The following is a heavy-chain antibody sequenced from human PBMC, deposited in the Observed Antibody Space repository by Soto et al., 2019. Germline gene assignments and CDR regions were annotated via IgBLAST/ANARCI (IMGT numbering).Heavy chain of an antibody. D-gene: IGHD5-12*01. Sequence: QVQLQESGPGLVKPSQTLSLTCTVSGGSFSSGGYSWTWIRQHPGKGLEWIGYIYYSGSTYYKPSLKSRLTISVDTSKYHLSLKLSSVTAADTAVYYCAGASTWHPCAFDIRGQGKTFTVSS. CDR1: GGSFSSGGYS. CDR2: IYYSGST. V-gene: IGHV4-31*03. J-gene: IGHJ3*02. CDR3: AGASTWHPCAFDI.